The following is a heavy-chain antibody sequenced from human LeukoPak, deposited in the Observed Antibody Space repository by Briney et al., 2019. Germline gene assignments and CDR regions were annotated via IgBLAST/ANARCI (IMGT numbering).Heavy chain of an antibody. Sequence: GGSLRLSCSASGFTFSSYAMHWVRQAPGKGLEYVSAISSNGGNTYYADSVKGRFTISRDNSKNTLYLQMSSLRAEDTAVHYCVKATPGDSSGYYYPFRSWGQGTLVTVSS. V-gene: IGHV3-64D*09. CDR2: ISSNGGNT. D-gene: IGHD3-22*01. CDR3: VKATPGDSSGYYYPFRS. CDR1: GFTFSSYA. J-gene: IGHJ5*02.